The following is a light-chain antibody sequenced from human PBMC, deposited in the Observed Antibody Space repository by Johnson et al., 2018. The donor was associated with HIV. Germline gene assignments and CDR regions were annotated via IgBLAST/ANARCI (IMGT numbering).Light chain of an antibody. Sequence: QSVLTQPPSVSAAPGQKVTISCSGSSSNIENNYVSWYQQLPGTAPKLLIYEDTRRPSGIPPRFSGSKSGTSATLGITGLQTGDEGDYYCGTWDGSLSAGAVFGTGTKVTVL. CDR1: SSNIENNY. J-gene: IGLJ1*01. CDR2: EDT. V-gene: IGLV1-51*02. CDR3: GTWDGSLSAGAV.